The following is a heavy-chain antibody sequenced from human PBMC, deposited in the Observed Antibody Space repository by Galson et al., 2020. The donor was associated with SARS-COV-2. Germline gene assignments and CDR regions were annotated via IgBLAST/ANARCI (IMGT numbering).Heavy chain of an antibody. Sequence: ASVKVSCKVSGYTLTELSMHWVRQAPGKGLEWMGGFDPEDGETIYAQKFQGRVTMTEDTSTDTAYMELSSLRSEDTAVYYCATNYAYCGGDCLYFDYWGQGTLVTVS. CDR1: GYTLTELS. J-gene: IGHJ4*02. CDR3: ATNYAYCGGDCLYFDY. CDR2: FDPEDGET. D-gene: IGHD2-21*02. V-gene: IGHV1-24*01.